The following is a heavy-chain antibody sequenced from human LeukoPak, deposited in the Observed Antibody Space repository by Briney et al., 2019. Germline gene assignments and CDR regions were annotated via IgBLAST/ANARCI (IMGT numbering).Heavy chain of an antibody. CDR3: ASIAEAGTFDY. D-gene: IGHD6-19*01. CDR2: ISYDGSNK. J-gene: IGHJ4*02. V-gene: IGHV3-30*04. Sequence: GRSLRLSCAASGFTFSSYAMHWVRQAPGKGLEWVAVISYDGSNKYYADSVKGRFTTSRDNSKNTLYLQMNSLRAEDTAVYYCASIAEAGTFDYWGQGTLVTVSS. CDR1: GFTFSSYA.